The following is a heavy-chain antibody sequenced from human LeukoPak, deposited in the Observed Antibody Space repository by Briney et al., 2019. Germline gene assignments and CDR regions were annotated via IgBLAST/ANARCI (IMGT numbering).Heavy chain of an antibody. CDR1: GGSISSSNW. Sequence: SGTLSLTCAVSGGSISSSNWWSWVRQPPGKGLEWIGEIYHSGSTNYNPSLKSRATISVDKSKNQFSLKLSSVTAADTAVYYCASYSGYGKNWFDPWGQGTLVTVSS. V-gene: IGHV4-4*02. CDR2: IYHSGST. CDR3: ASYSGYGKNWFDP. J-gene: IGHJ5*02. D-gene: IGHD5-12*01.